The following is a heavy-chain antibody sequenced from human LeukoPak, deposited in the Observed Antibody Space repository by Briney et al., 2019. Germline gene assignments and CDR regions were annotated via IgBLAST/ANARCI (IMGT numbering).Heavy chain of an antibody. CDR1: GGSISSGSFY. Sequence: PSETLSLTCTVSGGSISSGSFYWNWIRQPAGKGLEWIVRIYTSGGTNYNPSLKSRGTISVDTSKNQFSLKLSSVTAADTAVYYCARASRYCTGSSCYHWLDPWGQGTLVTVSS. D-gene: IGHD2-15*01. V-gene: IGHV4-61*02. CDR3: ARASRYCTGSSCYHWLDP. J-gene: IGHJ5*02. CDR2: IYTSGGT.